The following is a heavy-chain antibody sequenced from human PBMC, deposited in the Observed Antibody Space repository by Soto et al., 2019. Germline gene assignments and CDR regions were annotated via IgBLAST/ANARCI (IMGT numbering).Heavy chain of an antibody. Sequence: QVQLQESGPGLVKPSQTLSLTCTVSGGSISSGNYYWSWIRQPPGKGLEWIGYIYYSGSTYYNPYLXSXVXIXXDTSKNQFSLKLSSVTAADTAVYYCALTGYYDVDYWGQGTLVTVSS. D-gene: IGHD3-9*01. J-gene: IGHJ4*02. CDR1: GGSISSGNYY. CDR2: IYYSGST. V-gene: IGHV4-30-4*01. CDR3: ALTGYYDVDY.